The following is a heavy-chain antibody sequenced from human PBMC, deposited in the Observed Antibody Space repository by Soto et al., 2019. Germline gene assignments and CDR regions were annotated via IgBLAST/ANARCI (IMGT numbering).Heavy chain of an antibody. V-gene: IGHV1-2*02. J-gene: IGHJ5*02. CDR3: ATSRGYSGYDGWFDP. D-gene: IGHD5-12*01. CDR2: INPNSGGT. CDR1: GYTFTDYY. Sequence: VQVVQSGAEVKKPGASVQVSCKASGYTFTDYYIHWVRQAPGRGLEWMGWINPNSGGTNYAQVFQGRVTMTRDTSISVAYMELGRLSADDTAMYYCATSRGYSGYDGWFDPWGQGTLVTVSA.